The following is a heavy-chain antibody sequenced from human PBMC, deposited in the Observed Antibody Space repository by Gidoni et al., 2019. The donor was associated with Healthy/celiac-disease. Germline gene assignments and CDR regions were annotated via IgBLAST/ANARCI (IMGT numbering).Heavy chain of an antibody. J-gene: IGHJ4*02. CDR2: ISGSGGST. D-gene: IGHD2-15*01. V-gene: IGHV3-23*01. CDR3: AKSTSDIVVVVAATLYYFDY. CDR1: GFTFSSYA. Sequence: EVQLLESGGGLVQPGGSLRLSCAASGFTFSSYAMSWVRQAPGKGLEWVSAISGSGGSTYYADSVKGRFTISRDNSKNTLYLQMNSLRAEDTAVYYCAKSTSDIVVVVAATLYYFDYWGQGTLVTVSS.